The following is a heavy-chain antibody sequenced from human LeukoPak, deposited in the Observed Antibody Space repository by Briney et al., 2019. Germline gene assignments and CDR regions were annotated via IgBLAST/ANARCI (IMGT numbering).Heavy chain of an antibody. D-gene: IGHD3-3*01. CDR2: INHSGST. Sequence: SETLSLTCGVYGGSLSGFYWSWIRQSPGKGLEWLGEINHSGSTNDNPSLKSRVTISVDRPKNQFSLRLSSMTAADTAVYYCARRYDFWSGSQKTAFDIWGQGTMVTVSS. J-gene: IGHJ3*02. CDR1: GGSLSGFY. CDR3: ARRYDFWSGSQKTAFDI. V-gene: IGHV4-34*01.